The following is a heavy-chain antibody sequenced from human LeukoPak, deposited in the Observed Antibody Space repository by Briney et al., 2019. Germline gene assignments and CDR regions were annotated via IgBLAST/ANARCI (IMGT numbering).Heavy chain of an antibody. Sequence: SETLSLTCTVSGGSISSYYWSWIRQPPGKGLEWIGYIYYSGGTNYNPSLKSRVTISGDTSKNQFSLKLSSVTAADTAVYYCARGTSGSYLKYYFDYWGQGTLVAVSS. CDR3: ARGTSGSYLKYYFDY. CDR1: GGSISSYY. J-gene: IGHJ4*02. D-gene: IGHD1-26*01. V-gene: IGHV4-59*08. CDR2: IYYSGGT.